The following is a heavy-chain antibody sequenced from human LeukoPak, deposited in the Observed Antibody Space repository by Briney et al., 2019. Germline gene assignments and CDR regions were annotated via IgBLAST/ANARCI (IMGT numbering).Heavy chain of an antibody. D-gene: IGHD5-18*01. V-gene: IGHV1-2*02. J-gene: IGHJ4*02. CDR1: GYTFTGYY. Sequence: GASVKVSCKASGYTFTGYYMHWVRQAPGQGLEWMGWINPNSGVTDYALNFQGRVTMTRDTSISTAYVELSRLRSDDTAVYYCARGTGEGYTYGRYYFDYWGQGTLVTVSS. CDR3: ARGTGEGYTYGRYYFDY. CDR2: INPNSGVT.